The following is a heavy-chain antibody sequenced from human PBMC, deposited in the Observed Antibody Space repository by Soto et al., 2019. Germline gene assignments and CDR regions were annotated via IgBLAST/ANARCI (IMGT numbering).Heavy chain of an antibody. CDR1: GGSISSYY. CDR3: ARIPSIVVVPAAMVDYYYMDV. D-gene: IGHD2-2*01. V-gene: IGHV4-59*01. Sequence: PSETLSLTCTVSGGSISSYYWSWIRQPPGKGLEWIGYIYYSGSTNYNPSLKSRVTISVDTSKNQFSLKLSSVTAADTAVYYCARIPSIVVVPAAMVDYYYMDVWGKGTTVTVSS. CDR2: IYYSGST. J-gene: IGHJ6*03.